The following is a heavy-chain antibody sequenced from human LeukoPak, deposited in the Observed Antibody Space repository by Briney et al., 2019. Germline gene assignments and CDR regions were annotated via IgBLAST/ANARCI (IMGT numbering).Heavy chain of an antibody. D-gene: IGHD2-8*02. J-gene: IGHJ4*02. CDR1: GFTFTHYL. CDR3: VREESGGYFDY. V-gene: IGHV1-46*01. Sequence: ASVKVSCKSFGFTFTHYLLHWVRQAPGQGLEWVGRIAPSVDTTNYAQKFRGRVTMTRDTSTSTVYMELSNLRSDDTAIYYCVREESGGYFDYWGQGTLVTVSS. CDR2: IAPSVDTT.